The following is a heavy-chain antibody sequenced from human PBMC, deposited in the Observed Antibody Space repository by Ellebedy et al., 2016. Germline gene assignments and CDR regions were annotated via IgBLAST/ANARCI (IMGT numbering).Heavy chain of an antibody. CDR3: ARTARVPDM. CDR2: IYYTGIT. V-gene: IGHV4-59*01. Sequence: SETLSLTCIVSDDSIPDNYWSWIRQPPGKEPDHIGYIYYTGITNYNPSLMGRATISIDTSTKQLSLKLTSVTAADTAVYFCARTARVPDMWGQGTLITVSS. CDR1: DDSIPDNY. D-gene: IGHD4/OR15-4a*01. J-gene: IGHJ3*02.